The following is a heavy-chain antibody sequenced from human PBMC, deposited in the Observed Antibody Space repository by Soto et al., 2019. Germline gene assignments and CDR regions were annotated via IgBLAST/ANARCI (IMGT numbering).Heavy chain of an antibody. D-gene: IGHD1-26*01. CDR3: AGALHSGWAFDI. CDR2: INAGNGNT. J-gene: IGHJ3*02. CDR1: GYTFTSYA. Sequence: ASVKVSCKASGYTFTSYAMHWVRQAPGQRREWMGWINAGNGNTKYSQKLQGRVTITRDTSASTAYMELSSLRSEDTAVYYCAGALHSGWAFDIWCQGXMVTVSS. V-gene: IGHV1-3*01.